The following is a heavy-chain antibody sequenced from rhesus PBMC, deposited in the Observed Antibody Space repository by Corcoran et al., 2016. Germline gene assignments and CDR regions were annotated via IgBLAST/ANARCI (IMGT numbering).Heavy chain of an antibody. CDR3: TRAAPPFYFDY. CDR2: LSPYHGTN. D-gene: IGHD2-15*01. CDR1: GDTLTTYY. V-gene: IGHV1-180*01. Sequence: QVQLVQSGGEIKQPGASVKLSCKASGDTLTTYYIPRGRKAAGQGLEWIGLLSPYHGTNGYAQNFPGRVTITTDTSTSTGYMELSSLRSEDTAVYFCTRAAPPFYFDYWGQGVLVTVSS. J-gene: IGHJ4*01.